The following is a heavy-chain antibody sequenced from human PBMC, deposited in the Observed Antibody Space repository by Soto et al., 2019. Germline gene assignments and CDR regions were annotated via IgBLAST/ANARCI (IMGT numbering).Heavy chain of an antibody. CDR3: ATYYGSGSAPLYYYGMDV. V-gene: IGHV1-46*01. CDR1: GYTFTSYY. D-gene: IGHD3-10*01. J-gene: IGHJ6*02. Sequence: GASVKVSCKASGYTFTSYYMHWVRQAPGQGLEWMGIINPSGGSTSYAQKFQGRVTMTRDTSTSTVYMELSSLRSEDTAVYYCATYYGSGSAPLYYYGMDVWGQGTTVTVS. CDR2: INPSGGST.